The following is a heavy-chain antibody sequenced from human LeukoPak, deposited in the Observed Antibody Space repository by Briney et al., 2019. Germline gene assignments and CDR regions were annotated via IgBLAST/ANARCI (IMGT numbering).Heavy chain of an antibody. Sequence: PSETLSLTRTVSGGSISSYYWSWIRQPPGKGLEWIGYIFYSGSTNYNPSLKSRVTISVDTSKNQFSLKLSSVTAADTAVYYCARARSITIFGVVIPRGDYMDVWGKGTTVTVSS. CDR2: IFYSGST. V-gene: IGHV4-59*01. J-gene: IGHJ6*03. CDR3: ARARSITIFGVVIPRGDYMDV. CDR1: GGSISSYY. D-gene: IGHD3-3*01.